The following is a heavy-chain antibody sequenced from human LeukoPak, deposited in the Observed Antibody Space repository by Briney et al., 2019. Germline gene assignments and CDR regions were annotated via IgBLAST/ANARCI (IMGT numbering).Heavy chain of an antibody. CDR1: GFTFTNYN. CDR3: AKDYDSLDY. V-gene: IGHV3-30*02. D-gene: IGHD3-3*01. CDR2: IWFDGSNK. Sequence: GGSLRLSCAASGFTFTNYNMHWVRQAPGKGLEWVAIIWFDGSNKYYADSLKGRFTISRDNSKNTLYLQMNSLRAEDTAVYYCAKDYDSLDYWGQGTLVAVSS. J-gene: IGHJ4*02.